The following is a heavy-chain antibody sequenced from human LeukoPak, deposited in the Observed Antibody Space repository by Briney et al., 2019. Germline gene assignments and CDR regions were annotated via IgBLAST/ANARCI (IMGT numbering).Heavy chain of an antibody. J-gene: IGHJ3*02. Sequence: SQTLTLTCTVSGGSISSGGYYWSWIRQHPGKGLEWIGYFYYSGSTYYNPSLKGRVTISVDTSKNQFSLKLSSVTAADTAVYYCARVARGNYDYVWGSYRADAFDIWGQGTMVTVSS. V-gene: IGHV4-31*03. D-gene: IGHD3-16*02. CDR1: GGSISSGGYY. CDR2: FYYSGST. CDR3: ARVARGNYDYVWGSYRADAFDI.